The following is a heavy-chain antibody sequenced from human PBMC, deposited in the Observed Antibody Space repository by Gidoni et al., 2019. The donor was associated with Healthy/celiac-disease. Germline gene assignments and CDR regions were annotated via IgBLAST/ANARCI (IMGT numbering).Heavy chain of an antibody. CDR2: ISSSSSYT. V-gene: IGHV3-11*05. CDR1: GFTFSDYY. J-gene: IGHJ3*02. Sequence: QVQLVEYGGGSVKPGGSLRVSCAAFGFTFSDYYMSWSRQAPGKGLGWVSYISSSSSYTSYEASVKCRFTISRDNAKNSLYLQMNSLRAEDTAVYYCARDGRDGDPPYYAFDIWGQGTMVTVSS. D-gene: IGHD4-17*01. CDR3: ARDGRDGDPPYYAFDI.